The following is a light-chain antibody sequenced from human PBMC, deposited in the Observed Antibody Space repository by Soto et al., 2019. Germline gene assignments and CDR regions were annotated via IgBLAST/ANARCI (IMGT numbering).Light chain of an antibody. CDR2: DAS. CDR3: QQYGSSPKT. Sequence: VLTQSPATLSLSPGKRATLSFRASESVDFQFAWYQQKPGQAPRLLIYDASVRPTGNPATSSGSVSGTAFPLTITSLEPEDFAVYYCQQYGSSPKTFGQGTKVDIK. CDR1: ESVDFQ. J-gene: IGKJ1*01. V-gene: IGKV3-11*01.